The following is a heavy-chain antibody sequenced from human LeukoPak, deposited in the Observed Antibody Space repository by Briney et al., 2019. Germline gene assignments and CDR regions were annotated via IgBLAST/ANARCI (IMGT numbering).Heavy chain of an antibody. CDR1: GFTFSRSG. J-gene: IGHJ4*02. D-gene: IGHD3-9*01. CDR2: ISPSSSTI. Sequence: GGSLRLSCVASGFTFSRSGMNWVRQAPGKGLEWLSCISPSSSTIHYADSVKGRFIISRDNAKNSLYLQMNSLTDEDTAVYYCARDIPGALTGYCRGFDYWGQGTLVTVSS. CDR3: ARDIPGALTGYCRGFDY. V-gene: IGHV3-48*02.